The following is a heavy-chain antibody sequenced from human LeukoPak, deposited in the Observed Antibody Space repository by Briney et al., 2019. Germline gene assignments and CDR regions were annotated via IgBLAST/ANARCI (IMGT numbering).Heavy chain of an antibody. CDR3: ARDPATGYSSSWYFFDY. CDR2: IKQDGSEK. J-gene: IGHJ4*02. D-gene: IGHD6-13*01. V-gene: IGHV3-7*01. Sequence: QPGGSLRLSCAASGFTFSSYWMSWVRQAPGKGLEWVANIKQDGSEKYYVDSVKGRFTISRDNAKNSLYLQMNSLRAEDTAVYYCARDPATGYSSSWYFFDYWGQGTLVTVSS. CDR1: GFTFSSYW.